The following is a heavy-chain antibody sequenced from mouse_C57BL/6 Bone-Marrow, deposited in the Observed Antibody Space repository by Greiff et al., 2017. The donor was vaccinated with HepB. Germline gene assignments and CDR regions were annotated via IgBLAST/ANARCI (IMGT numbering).Heavy chain of an antibody. CDR3: ARLGDLAWFAY. J-gene: IGHJ3*01. CDR1: GFTFSDYY. Sequence: EVKLVESGGGLVQPGGSLKLSCAASGFTFSDYYMYWVRQTPEERLEWVAYISNGGGSTYYPDTVKGRFTISRDNAKNTLYLQMSRLKSEDTAMYYCARLGDLAWFAYWGQGTLVTVSA. V-gene: IGHV5-12*01. CDR2: ISNGGGST. D-gene: IGHD3-3*01.